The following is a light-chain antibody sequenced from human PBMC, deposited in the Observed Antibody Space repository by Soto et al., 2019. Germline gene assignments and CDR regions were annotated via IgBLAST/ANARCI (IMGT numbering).Light chain of an antibody. CDR1: TSNTGRNH. CDR2: SSH. J-gene: IGLJ3*02. V-gene: IGLV1-44*01. CDR3: AAWDDSLNGPL. Sequence: QSVLTQPPSASGTPGQRVTISCSGGTSNTGRNHVNWYQQVPGSAPKLLIFSSHQRPSGVPDRFSGSKSGTSASLAVSGLHSEDEADYYCAAWDDSLNGPLFGGGTKVTVL.